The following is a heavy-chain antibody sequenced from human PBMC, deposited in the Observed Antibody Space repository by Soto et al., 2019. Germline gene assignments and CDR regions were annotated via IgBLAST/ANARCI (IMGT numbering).Heavy chain of an antibody. J-gene: IGHJ4*02. CDR2: ISSTSSYT. CDR1: GFTFSSYA. Sequence: GGSLRLSCAASGFTFSSYAMNWVRQTQEKGLEWVSSISSTSSYTHYSDSVKGRFTISRDNANNSLVLQMNSLRAEDTATYYCARDLALAGNYWGQGVLVTVSS. V-gene: IGHV3-21*01. CDR3: ARDLALAGNY. D-gene: IGHD6-19*01.